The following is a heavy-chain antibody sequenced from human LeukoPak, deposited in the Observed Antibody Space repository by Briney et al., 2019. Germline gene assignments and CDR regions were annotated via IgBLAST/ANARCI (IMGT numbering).Heavy chain of an antibody. CDR3: ATGAYYHTLGY. CDR1: GGSFSGYY. CDR2: INHSGST. J-gene: IGHJ4*02. Sequence: SETLSLTCAVSGGSFSGYYWSWIRQPPGKGLEWIGEINHSGSTNYNPSLKSRVTISVDTSKNQFSLKLSSVTAADTAVYYCATGAYYHTLGYWGQGTLVTVSS. V-gene: IGHV4-34*01. D-gene: IGHD3-10*01.